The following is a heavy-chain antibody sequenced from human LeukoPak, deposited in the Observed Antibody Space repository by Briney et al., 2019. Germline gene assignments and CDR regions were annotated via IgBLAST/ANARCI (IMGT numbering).Heavy chain of an antibody. CDR1: GGSISSSSYY. CDR3: ARDPGGKGRDAFDI. Sequence: SETLSLTCTVSGGSISSSSYYWGWIRQPPGKGLEWIGSIYYSGSTNYNPSLKSRVTISVDTSKNQFSLKLSSVTAADTAVYYCARDPGGKGRDAFDIWGQGTMVTVSS. J-gene: IGHJ3*02. CDR2: IYYSGST. D-gene: IGHD3-10*01. V-gene: IGHV4-39*07.